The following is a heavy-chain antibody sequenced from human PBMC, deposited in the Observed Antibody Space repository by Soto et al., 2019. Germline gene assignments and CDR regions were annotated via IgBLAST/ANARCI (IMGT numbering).Heavy chain of an antibody. J-gene: IGHJ4*02. D-gene: IGHD6-19*01. CDR3: ARLGYSSGWSLFDS. V-gene: IGHV4-59*08. CDR1: GGSISSYY. Sequence: SETLSLTCTVSGGSISSYYWSWIRQPPGKGLEWIGYIYYSGSTNYNPSLKSRVTISVDTSKNQFSLKLSSVTAADTAVYYCARLGYSSGWSLFDSWGQGTLVTVSS. CDR2: IYYSGST.